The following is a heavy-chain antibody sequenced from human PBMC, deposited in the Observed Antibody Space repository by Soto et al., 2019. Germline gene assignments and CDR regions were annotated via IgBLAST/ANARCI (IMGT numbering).Heavy chain of an antibody. CDR1: GFTFSSYG. D-gene: IGHD2-2*01. V-gene: IGHV3-33*01. CDR3: ARDDIVVVPAASLYYYYYGMDV. Sequence: GGSLRLSCAASGFTFSSYGMHWVRQAPGKGLEWVAVIWYDGSNKYYAESVKGRFTISRDNSKNTLYLQMNSLRAEDTAVYYCARDDIVVVPAASLYYYYYGMDVWGQGTTVTVSS. J-gene: IGHJ6*02. CDR2: IWYDGSNK.